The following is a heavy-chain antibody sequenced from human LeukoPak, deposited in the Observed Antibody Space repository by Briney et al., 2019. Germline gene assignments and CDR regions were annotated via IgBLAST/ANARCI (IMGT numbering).Heavy chain of an antibody. D-gene: IGHD3-10*02. CDR1: GVSISSCY. CDR2: IYTSGST. Sequence: NPSETLSLTCTVSGVSISSCYWSWIRQPPGKGLEWIGYIYTSGSTNHNPSLKSRVTISVDTSKNQFSLKLSSVTAADTAVYYCARHVSTSESENFDYWGQGTLVTVSS. J-gene: IGHJ4*02. CDR3: ARHVSTSESENFDY. V-gene: IGHV4-4*09.